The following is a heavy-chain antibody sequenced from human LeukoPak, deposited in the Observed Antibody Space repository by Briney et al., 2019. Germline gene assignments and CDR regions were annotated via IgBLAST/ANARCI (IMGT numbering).Heavy chain of an antibody. V-gene: IGHV1-69*13. Sequence: SVKVSCKASGGTFSSYAISWVRQAPGQGLEWMGGIIPIFGTANYAQKFQGRVTITADESTSTAYMELSSLRSEDTAVYYCARDLYYYGSGSYYFDYWGQGTLVTVSS. CDR2: IIPIFGTA. D-gene: IGHD3-10*01. J-gene: IGHJ4*02. CDR3: ARDLYYYGSGSYYFDY. CDR1: GGTFSSYA.